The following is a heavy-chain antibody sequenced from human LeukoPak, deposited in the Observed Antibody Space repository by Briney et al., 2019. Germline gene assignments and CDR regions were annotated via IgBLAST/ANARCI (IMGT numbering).Heavy chain of an antibody. CDR1: GFTFSYYT. J-gene: IGHJ4*02. D-gene: IGHD6-19*01. V-gene: IGHV3-30-3*01. CDR2: ISYDGSNE. Sequence: PGRSLRLSCAASGFTFSYYTMHWVRQAPGKGLEWVAVISYDGSNEYYADSVKGRFTISRDNAKNSLYLQMNSLRAEDTAVYYCARAADSSGWLVGYWGQGALVTVSS. CDR3: ARAADSSGWLVGY.